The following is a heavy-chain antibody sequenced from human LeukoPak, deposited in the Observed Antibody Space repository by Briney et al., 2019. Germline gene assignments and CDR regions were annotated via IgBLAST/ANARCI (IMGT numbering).Heavy chain of an antibody. CDR1: GFTFSRFA. CDR2: ISNDGSNE. J-gene: IGHJ4*02. D-gene: IGHD5-18*01. CDR3: ARGQLWLLSY. Sequence: GRSLRLSCAASGFTFSRFAMYWVRQAPGKGLEWVAIISNDGSNEYYADSVKGRFTISRDNSKNTLYLQMNSLRAEDTAVYYCARGQLWLLSYWGQGTLVTVSP. V-gene: IGHV3-30-3*01.